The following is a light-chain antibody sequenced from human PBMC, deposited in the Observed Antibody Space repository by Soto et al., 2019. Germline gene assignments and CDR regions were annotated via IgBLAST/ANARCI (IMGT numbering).Light chain of an antibody. CDR3: QQYNSFLYT. J-gene: IGKJ2*01. CDR2: DAS. CDR1: QSISSW. V-gene: IGKV1-5*01. Sequence: DIQMTQSPSTLSASVGDRGTITCRASQSISSWLAWYQQKPGKAPKLLIYDASSLDSGVPSRFSGSVSGTEFTLTISSLQPDDFATYYCQQYNSFLYTFGQGTKLEIK.